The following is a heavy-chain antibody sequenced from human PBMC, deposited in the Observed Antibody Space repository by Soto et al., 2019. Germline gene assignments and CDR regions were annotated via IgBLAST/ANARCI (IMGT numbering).Heavy chain of an antibody. D-gene: IGHD2-15*01. J-gene: IGHJ1*01. V-gene: IGHV3-7*01. Sequence: EVQLVESGGGLVQPGGSLRLSCAASGFTFSNYWMSWVRQAPGKGLEWVANIKQDGSEKYYVDFVKGRFTISRDNAKTALCLPMNSLRAEDTAVYYWARDQGCSGGTCYSYCQSCGQGTLGTVSS. CDR1: GFTFSNYW. CDR2: IKQDGSEK. CDR3: ARDQGCSGGTCYSYCQS.